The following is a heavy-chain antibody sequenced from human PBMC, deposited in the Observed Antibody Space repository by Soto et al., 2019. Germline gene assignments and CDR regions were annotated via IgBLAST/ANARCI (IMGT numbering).Heavy chain of an antibody. CDR3: ARKGEGSSSLDV. D-gene: IGHD6-13*01. CDR1: GYTFTSYD. V-gene: IGHV1-8*01. Sequence: QVQLVQSGAEVKKPGASVKVSCKASGYTFTSYDINWVRQATGQGLEWMGWMNPNSGNTGYAQKFQGRXIMTRXXSISTAYRELSSLRSEDTAVYYCARKGEGSSSLDVWGQGTTVTVSS. CDR2: MNPNSGNT. J-gene: IGHJ6*02.